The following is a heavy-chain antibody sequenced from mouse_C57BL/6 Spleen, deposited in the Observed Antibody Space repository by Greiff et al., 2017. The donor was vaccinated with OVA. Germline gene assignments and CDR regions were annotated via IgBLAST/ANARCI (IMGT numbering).Heavy chain of an antibody. D-gene: IGHD1-1*01. V-gene: IGHV14-3*01. CDR1: GFNIKNTY. CDR2: IDPANGNT. J-gene: IGHJ4*01. Sequence: EVQRVESVAELVRPGASVKLSCTASGFNIKNTYMHWVKQRPEQGLEWIGRIDPANGNTKYAPKFQGKATITADTSSNTAYLQLSSLTSEDTAIYYCARRGGYYYGSSDLHYAMDYWGQGTSVTVSS. CDR3: ARRGGYYYGSSDLHYAMDY.